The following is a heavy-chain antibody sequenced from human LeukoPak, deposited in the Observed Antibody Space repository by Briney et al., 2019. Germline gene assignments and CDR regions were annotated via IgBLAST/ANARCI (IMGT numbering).Heavy chain of an antibody. Sequence: SETLSLTCTVSGGSVSSGSHYWSWIRQPPGKGLEWIGYVYYGGNTNYNPSLKSRVTISLDTSKNQFSLKLSSVTAADTAVYYCARKYDILTGYPLIDYWGQGTLVTVSS. CDR2: VYYGGNT. D-gene: IGHD3-9*01. CDR3: ARKYDILTGYPLIDY. CDR1: GGSVSSGSHY. J-gene: IGHJ4*02. V-gene: IGHV4-61*01.